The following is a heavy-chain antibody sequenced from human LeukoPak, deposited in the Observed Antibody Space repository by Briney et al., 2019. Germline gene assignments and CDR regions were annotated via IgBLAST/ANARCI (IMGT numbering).Heavy chain of an antibody. V-gene: IGHV1-18*01. J-gene: IGHJ4*02. CDR2: ISAYNGNT. CDR3: ARSGSVVLRFLEWFSSQY. Sequence: GASVKVSCKASGYTFTSYGISWVRQAPGQGLEWMGWISAYNGNTNYAQKLQGRVTMTTDTSTSTAYMELRSLRSDDTAVYYCARSGSVVLRFLEWFSSQYWGQGTLVTVSS. D-gene: IGHD3-3*01. CDR1: GYTFTSYG.